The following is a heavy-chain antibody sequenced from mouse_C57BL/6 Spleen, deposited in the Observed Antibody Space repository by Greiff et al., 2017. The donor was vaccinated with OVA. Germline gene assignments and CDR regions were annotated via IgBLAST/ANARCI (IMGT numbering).Heavy chain of an antibody. V-gene: IGHV5-4*03. J-gene: IGHJ1*03. CDR1: GFTFSSYA. CDR3: ARVGIYDGYHWYFDV. D-gene: IGHD2-3*01. Sequence: EVMLVESGGGLVKPGGSLKLSCAASGFTFSSYAMSWVRQTPEKRLEWVATISDGGSYTYYPDTVKGRFTISRDNAKNNLYLQMSHLKSEDTAMYYCARVGIYDGYHWYFDVWGTGTTVTVSS. CDR2: ISDGGSYT.